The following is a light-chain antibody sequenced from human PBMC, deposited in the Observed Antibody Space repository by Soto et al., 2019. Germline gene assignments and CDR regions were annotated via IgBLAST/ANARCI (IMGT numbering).Light chain of an antibody. J-gene: IGKJ1*01. Sequence: DIQMTQSPSSLSASVGDRVTITCRASQSISSYLNWYQQKPGKAPKLLSYAASSLQSGVPSRFSGSGSGTDFTLTIRSLQPEDFATDYCQQSYSTPQTFGQVTKVDIK. CDR3: QQSYSTPQT. CDR1: QSISSY. CDR2: AAS. V-gene: IGKV1-39*01.